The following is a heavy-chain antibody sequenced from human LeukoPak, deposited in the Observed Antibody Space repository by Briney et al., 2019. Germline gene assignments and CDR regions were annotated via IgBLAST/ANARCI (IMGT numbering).Heavy chain of an antibody. CDR1: GFNFGSYS. CDR2: ISADSATT. V-gene: IGHV3-23*01. J-gene: IGHJ6*03. Sequence: SGGSLRLSCAASGFNFGSYSMTWVRQAPGKGLEWVSVISADSATTFYADSVKGRFTISRDNSKNTLYLQMNSLRAEDTAVYYCAKSGDYSHYYYMDVWGKGTTVTISS. D-gene: IGHD2-21*02. CDR3: AKSGDYSHYYYMDV.